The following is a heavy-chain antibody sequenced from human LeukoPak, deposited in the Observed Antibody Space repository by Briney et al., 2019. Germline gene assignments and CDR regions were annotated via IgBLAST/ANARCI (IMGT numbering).Heavy chain of an antibody. CDR1: GGSFSGYY. CDR2: INHSGST. CDR3: ARVSSPTIVVVLAAIGRYFDY. Sequence: SETLSLTCAVYGGSFSGYYWSWIRQPPGKGLEWIGEINHSGSTNYNPSLKSRVTISVDTSKNQFSLKLSSVTAADTAVYYCARVSSPTIVVVLAAIGRYFDYWGQGTLVTVSS. V-gene: IGHV4-34*01. J-gene: IGHJ4*02. D-gene: IGHD2-2*01.